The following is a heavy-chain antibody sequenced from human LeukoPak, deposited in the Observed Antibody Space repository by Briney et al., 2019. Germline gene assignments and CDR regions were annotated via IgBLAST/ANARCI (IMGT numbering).Heavy chain of an antibody. Sequence: SETLSLTCTVSGGSVSSDSYYWSWIRQPPGKGLEWIGYISYSGSTNYSPSLKSRVTISVDSSKNQFSLKLSSVTAADTAVYYCARVGVSILVPRGFDPWGQGTLVTVST. CDR1: GGSVSSDSYY. V-gene: IGHV4-61*01. CDR3: ARVGVSILVPRGFDP. CDR2: ISYSGST. D-gene: IGHD3-22*01. J-gene: IGHJ5*02.